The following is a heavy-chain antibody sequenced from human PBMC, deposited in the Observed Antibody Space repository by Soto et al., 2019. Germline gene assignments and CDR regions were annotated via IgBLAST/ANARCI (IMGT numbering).Heavy chain of an antibody. D-gene: IGHD2-21*02. CDR1: GGSFSGYY. Sequence: SQTLSLTYAVYGGSFSGYYWSWIRQPPGKGLEWIGEINHSGSTNYNPSLKSRVTISVDTSKNQFSLKLSSVTAADTAVYYCASASGNGGNSDYWGQGTLVTVSS. V-gene: IGHV4-34*01. J-gene: IGHJ4*02. CDR3: ASASGNGGNSDY. CDR2: INHSGST.